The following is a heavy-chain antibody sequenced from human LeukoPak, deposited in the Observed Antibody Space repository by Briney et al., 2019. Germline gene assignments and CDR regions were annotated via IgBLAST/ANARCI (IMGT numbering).Heavy chain of an antibody. D-gene: IGHD1-1*01. J-gene: IGHJ3*02. CDR2: IYTSGST. CDR3: TSTTGTTFAFDI. Sequence: SETLSLTCTVSGGSISSYYWSWLRQPAGKGLEWIGRIYTSGSTNYNPSLKSRVTMSVDTSKNQFSLKLSSVTAADTAVYYCTSTTGTTFAFDIWGQGTMVTVSS. V-gene: IGHV4-4*07. CDR1: GGSISSYY.